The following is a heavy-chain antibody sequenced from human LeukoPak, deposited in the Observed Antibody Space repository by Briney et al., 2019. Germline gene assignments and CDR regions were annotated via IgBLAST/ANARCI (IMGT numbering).Heavy chain of an antibody. Sequence: GGSLRLSCAASGFTFSDYYMSWIRQATGKGLEWVSYISSSGSTIYYADSVKGRFTISRDNAKNSLYLQMNSLRAEDTAVYYCARDSGDSGQYSSGWYLPPYYYYYYGMDVWGQGTTVTVSS. CDR2: ISSSGSTI. CDR3: ARDSGDSGQYSSGWYLPPYYYYYYGMDV. V-gene: IGHV3-11*01. J-gene: IGHJ6*02. CDR1: GFTFSDYY. D-gene: IGHD6-19*01.